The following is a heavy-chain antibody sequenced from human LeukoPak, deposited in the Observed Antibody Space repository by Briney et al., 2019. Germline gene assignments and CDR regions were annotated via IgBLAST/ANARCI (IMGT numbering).Heavy chain of an antibody. CDR1: GFTVSSNY. Sequence: GGSLRLSCAASGFTVSSNYMSWVRQAPGKGLEWVSVIYSGGSTYYADSVKGRFTISRDNSKNTLYLQMNSLRAEDTAVYYCATPPPVGYYYYGMDVWGQGTTVTVSS. CDR2: IYSGGST. CDR3: ATPPPVGYYYYGMDV. V-gene: IGHV3-53*01. J-gene: IGHJ6*02. D-gene: IGHD2-15*01.